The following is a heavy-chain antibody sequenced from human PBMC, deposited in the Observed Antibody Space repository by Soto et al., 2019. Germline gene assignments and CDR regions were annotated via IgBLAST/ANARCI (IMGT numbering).Heavy chain of an antibody. J-gene: IGHJ4*02. CDR2: IYYSGST. CDR1: GGSISSYY. CDR3: ARNLGRFAELLTYDY. V-gene: IGHV4-59*08. D-gene: IGHD3-10*01. Sequence: SETLSLTCTVSGGSISSYYWSWIRQPPGKGLEWIGYIYYSGSTNYNPSLKSRVTISVDTSKDQFSLKLSSVTAADTAVYYCARNLGRFAELLTYDYWGQGTLVTVSS.